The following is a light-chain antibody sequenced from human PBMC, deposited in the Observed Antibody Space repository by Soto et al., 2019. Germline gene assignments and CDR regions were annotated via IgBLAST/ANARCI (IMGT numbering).Light chain of an antibody. CDR2: GVS. CDR3: RQDGSSPLIT. J-gene: IGKJ5*01. CDR1: QRLSASD. V-gene: IGKV3-20*01. Sequence: IHSPDTLSVSPGASAAFSCRASQRLSASDIAWYQQKPGQAPKFLIYGVSSRATGIPDRFSGSGSGTDFTLTISRLEPEDFAVYHCRQDGSSPLITFGQVTRL.